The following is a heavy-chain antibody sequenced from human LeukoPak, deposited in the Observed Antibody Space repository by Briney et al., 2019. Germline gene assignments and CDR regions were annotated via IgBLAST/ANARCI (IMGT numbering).Heavy chain of an antibody. CDR1: GFTFSSYA. Sequence: GGSLRLSCSASGFTFSSYAMHWVRQAPGKGLEYVSAISSNGGSTYYADSVKGRFTISRDNSKNTLYLQMSSLRAEDTAVYYCVKQIAVAVVSFDYWGQGTLVTVSP. CDR2: ISSNGGST. J-gene: IGHJ4*02. V-gene: IGHV3-64D*09. D-gene: IGHD6-19*01. CDR3: VKQIAVAVVSFDY.